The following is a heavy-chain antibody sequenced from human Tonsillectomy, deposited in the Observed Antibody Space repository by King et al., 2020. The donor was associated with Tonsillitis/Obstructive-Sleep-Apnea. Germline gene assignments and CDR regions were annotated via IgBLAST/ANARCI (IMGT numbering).Heavy chain of an antibody. CDR2: ISTGGSFT. V-gene: IGHV3-11*05. Sequence: VQLVESGGNLVKTGGSLRLSCAASGFTFRDYYMSWIRQAAGKGLEWVSYISTGGSFTNYADSVKGRFTISRDDAMNSLYLQMNSLRAEDTAVYFCARHSNLVVPPNAWGKGTTVTVSS. CDR3: ARHSNLVVPPNA. CDR1: GFTFRDYY. D-gene: IGHD2-2*01. J-gene: IGHJ6*04.